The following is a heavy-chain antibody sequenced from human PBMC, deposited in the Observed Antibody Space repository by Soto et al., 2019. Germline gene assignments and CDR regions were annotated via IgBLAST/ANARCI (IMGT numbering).Heavy chain of an antibody. Sequence: PGESLQISCKGSPYTFATYWSGSVRQTPGKGLEWIGLIYPGDSDTRYSPSFQGQVTISADKSISTAYLRWSSLKASDTAMYYCASLSYYDTYSGFDYWGQGSLVTVSS. CDR2: IYPGDSDT. V-gene: IGHV5-51*01. CDR3: ASLSYYDTYSGFDY. D-gene: IGHD3-16*01. CDR1: PYTFATYW. J-gene: IGHJ4*02.